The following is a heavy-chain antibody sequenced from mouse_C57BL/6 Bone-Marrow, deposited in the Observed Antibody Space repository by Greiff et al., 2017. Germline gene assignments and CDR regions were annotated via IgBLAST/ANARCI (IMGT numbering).Heavy chain of an antibody. CDR3: ARDWWFAY. CDR2: IYPRSGNT. D-gene: IGHD4-1*01. Sequence: QVQLQQSGAELARPGASVKLSCKASGYTFTSYGISWVKQRTGQGLEWIGEIYPRSGNTYYNEKFKGKATLTADKSSSTAYMELRSLTSEDSAVYFCARDWWFAYWGQGTLGTVAA. CDR1: GYTFTSYG. J-gene: IGHJ3*01. V-gene: IGHV1-81*01.